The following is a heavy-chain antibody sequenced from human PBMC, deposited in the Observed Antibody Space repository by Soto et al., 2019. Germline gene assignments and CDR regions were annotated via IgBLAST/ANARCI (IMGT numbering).Heavy chain of an antibody. CDR3: ARDTRPITIFWNKRYYYYGMDV. CDR1: GGTFSSYA. V-gene: IGHV1-69*01. J-gene: IGHJ6*02. CDR2: IIPIFGTA. D-gene: IGHD3-3*01. Sequence: QVQLVQSGAEVKKPGSSVKVSCKASGGTFSSYAISWVRQAPGQGLEWMGGIIPIFGTANYAQKFQGRVTITADESTSTAYMELSSLRSEDTAVYYCARDTRPITIFWNKRYYYYGMDVWGQGTTVTASS.